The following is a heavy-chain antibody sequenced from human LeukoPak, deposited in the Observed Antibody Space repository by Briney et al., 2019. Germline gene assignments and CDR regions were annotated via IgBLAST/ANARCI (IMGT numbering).Heavy chain of an antibody. J-gene: IGHJ4*02. CDR3: AKTGGYDSSGYYHRNDYYFDY. D-gene: IGHD3-22*01. CDR1: GGSFSGYY. V-gene: IGHV4-34*01. CDR2: INHSGST. Sequence: SETLSLTCAVYGGSFSGYYWSWIRQPPGKGLEWIGEINHSGSTNYNPSLKSRVTISVDTSKNQFSLKLSSVTAADTAVYYCAKTGGYDSSGYYHRNDYYFDYWGQGTLVTVSS.